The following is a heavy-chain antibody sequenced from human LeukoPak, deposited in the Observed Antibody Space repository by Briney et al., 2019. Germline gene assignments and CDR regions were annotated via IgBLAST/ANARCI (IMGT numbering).Heavy chain of an antibody. Sequence: ASVKVSCKASGGTFSSYAISWVRQAPGQGLEWMGGIIPIFGTANYAQKFQGRVTITTDESTSTAYMELSSLRSEDTAMYYCARAGHYYDSSGYYYDWGQGTLVTVSS. D-gene: IGHD3-22*01. CDR2: IIPIFGTA. V-gene: IGHV1-69*05. J-gene: IGHJ4*02. CDR3: ARAGHYYDSSGYYYD. CDR1: GGTFSSYA.